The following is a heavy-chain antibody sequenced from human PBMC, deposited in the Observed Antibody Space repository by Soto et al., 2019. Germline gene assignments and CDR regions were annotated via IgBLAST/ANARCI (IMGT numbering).Heavy chain of an antibody. CDR2: MTGSGATI. V-gene: IGHV3-23*01. J-gene: IGHJ4*02. D-gene: IGHD2-21*01. Sequence: GGSLRLSCAASGFTISTFAMTWVRQAPGKGLESVCGMTGSGATIHYADSVRGRFTISKDNSKNVLFLQMDYLRDEDTAIYYCAKDAVYNDGLWLMDSWGQGTLVTVSS. CDR1: GFTISTFA. CDR3: AKDAVYNDGLWLMDS.